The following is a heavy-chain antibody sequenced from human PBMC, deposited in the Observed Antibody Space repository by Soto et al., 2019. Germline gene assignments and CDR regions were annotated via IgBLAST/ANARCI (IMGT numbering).Heavy chain of an antibody. Sequence: QVQLVESGGGVVQPGTSLRVSSVGSGFTFRSYVIHWVRQAPGKGLEWVALTSHDRSNKYYGDSVRGRFTISRDNSRKTVDLQMDSLRVEDTALYYCARWGTRGGLDVWGQGNLVFVSS. V-gene: IGHV3-30*19. J-gene: IGHJ1*01. D-gene: IGHD3-16*01. CDR1: GFTFRSYV. CDR3: ARWGTRGGLDV. CDR2: TSHDRSNK.